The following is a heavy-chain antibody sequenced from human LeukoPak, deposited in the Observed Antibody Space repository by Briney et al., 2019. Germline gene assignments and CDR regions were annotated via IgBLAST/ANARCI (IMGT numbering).Heavy chain of an antibody. CDR1: GGSISSTNYY. J-gene: IGHJ6*03. Sequence: PSETLSLTCAVSGGSISSTNYYWGWIRQPPGKGLEWIGEINHSGSTNYNPSLKSRVTISVDTSKNQFSLKLSSVTAADTAVYYCAVVATDTRTPFYYYYYYYMDVWGKGTTVTVSS. CDR3: AVVATDTRTPFYYYYYYYMDV. D-gene: IGHD5-12*01. CDR2: INHSGST. V-gene: IGHV4-39*07.